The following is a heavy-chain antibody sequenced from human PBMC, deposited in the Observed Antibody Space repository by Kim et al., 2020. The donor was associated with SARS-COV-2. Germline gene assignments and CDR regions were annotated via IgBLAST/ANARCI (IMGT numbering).Heavy chain of an antibody. J-gene: IGHJ6*02. CDR3: ARNFGMDV. Sequence: GGSLRLSCAASGFTFSSYWMNWVRQAPGKGLVWVSTINSDGSNTRYADSVRGRFTISRDSAKNTLYLQMNGLRAEDTAVYYCARNFGMDVWGQGTTVTVSS. CDR1: GFTFSSYW. CDR2: INSDGSNT. V-gene: IGHV3-74*01.